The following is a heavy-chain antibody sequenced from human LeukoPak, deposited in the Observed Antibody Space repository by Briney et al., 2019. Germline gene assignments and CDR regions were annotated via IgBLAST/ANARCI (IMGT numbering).Heavy chain of an antibody. Sequence: GGSLRLSCAASGFTVSSNYMSWVRQAPGKGLEWVSVIYSGGSTYYADSVKGRFTISRDNSKNTLYLQMNSLRAEDTAVYYCARVPSSPYYYDSSGYSDYWGQGTLVTVSS. D-gene: IGHD3-22*01. CDR1: GFTVSSNY. CDR2: IYSGGST. V-gene: IGHV3-66*01. CDR3: ARVPSSPYYYDSSGYSDY. J-gene: IGHJ4*02.